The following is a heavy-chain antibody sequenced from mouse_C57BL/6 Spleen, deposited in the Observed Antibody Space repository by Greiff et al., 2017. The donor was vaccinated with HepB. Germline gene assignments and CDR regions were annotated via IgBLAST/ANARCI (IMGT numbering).Heavy chain of an antibody. Sequence: EVQLVESGGGLVKPGGSLKLSCAASGFTFSDYGMHWVRQAPEKGLEWVAYISSGSSTIYYADTVKGRFTISRDNAKNTLFLQMTSLRSEDTAMYYCARTVYDGYYDAMDYWGQGTSVTVSS. D-gene: IGHD2-3*01. CDR1: GFTFSDYG. CDR3: ARTVYDGYYDAMDY. J-gene: IGHJ4*01. V-gene: IGHV5-17*01. CDR2: ISSGSSTI.